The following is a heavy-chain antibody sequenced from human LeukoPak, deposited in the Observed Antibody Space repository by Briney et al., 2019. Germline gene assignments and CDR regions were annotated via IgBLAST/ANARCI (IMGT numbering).Heavy chain of an antibody. Sequence: SETLSLTCTVSGDSVSSPTYYWNWIRQSAGKGLEWIGSIYYSGSTYYNPSLKSRVTISVDTSKNQFSLKLSSVTAADTAVYYCAREPRVRGFDPWGQGTLVTVSS. J-gene: IGHJ5*02. CDR1: GDSVSSPTYY. CDR2: IYYSGST. D-gene: IGHD1-1*01. CDR3: AREPRVRGFDP. V-gene: IGHV4-39*07.